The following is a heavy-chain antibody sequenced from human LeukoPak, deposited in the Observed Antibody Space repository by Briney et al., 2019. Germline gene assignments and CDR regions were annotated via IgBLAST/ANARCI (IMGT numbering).Heavy chain of an antibody. Sequence: ASVKVSCKASGYTFTSYGISWVRQAPGQGLEWMGWISAYNGNANYAQKLQGRVTMTTDTSTSTVYMELRSLRSDDTAVYYCAREILPYGMDVWGQGTTVTVSS. J-gene: IGHJ6*02. CDR3: AREILPYGMDV. D-gene: IGHD2-21*02. CDR2: ISAYNGNA. V-gene: IGHV1-18*01. CDR1: GYTFTSYG.